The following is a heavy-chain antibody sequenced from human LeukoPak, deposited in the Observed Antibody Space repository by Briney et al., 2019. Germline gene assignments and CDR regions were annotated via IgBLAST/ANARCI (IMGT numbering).Heavy chain of an antibody. Sequence: SETLSLTCAVYGGSFSGYYWSWIRQPPGKGLEWIGEINHSGSTNYNPSLTSRVTISVATSKNQFSLKLSSVTAADTAVYYCARDFRTGYDVPRFDPWGQGTLVTVSS. V-gene: IGHV4-34*01. CDR1: GGSFSGYY. CDR2: INHSGST. CDR3: ARDFRTGYDVPRFDP. J-gene: IGHJ5*02. D-gene: IGHD3/OR15-3a*01.